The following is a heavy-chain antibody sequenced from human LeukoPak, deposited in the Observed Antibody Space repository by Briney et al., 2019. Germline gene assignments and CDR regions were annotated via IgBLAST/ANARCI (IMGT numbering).Heavy chain of an antibody. V-gene: IGHV3-23*01. CDR1: GFTFSSYG. CDR2: ISGSGGST. CDR3: AKGDGYSYGYYYYYMDV. Sequence: GGSLRLSCAASGFTFSSYGMSWVRQAPGKGLEWVSAISGSGGSTYYADSVKGRFTISRDNSKNTLYLQMNSLRAEDTAVYYCAKGDGYSYGYYYYYMDVWGKGTTVTISS. J-gene: IGHJ6*03. D-gene: IGHD5-18*01.